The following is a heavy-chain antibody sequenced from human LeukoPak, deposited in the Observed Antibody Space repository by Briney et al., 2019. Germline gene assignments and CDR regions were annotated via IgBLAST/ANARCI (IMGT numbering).Heavy chain of an antibody. CDR3: ARDLSNRMVRGVIFWFDP. CDR2: IYTGGST. V-gene: IGHV4-4*07. J-gene: IGHJ5*02. Sequence: SETLSLTCTVSGGSISSYYWSWIRQPAGKGLEWIGRIYTGGSTNYNPSLKSRVTMSVDTSKNQFSLKLSSVTAADTAVYYCARDLSNRMVRGVIFWFDPWGQGTLVTVSS. D-gene: IGHD3-10*01. CDR1: GGSISSYY.